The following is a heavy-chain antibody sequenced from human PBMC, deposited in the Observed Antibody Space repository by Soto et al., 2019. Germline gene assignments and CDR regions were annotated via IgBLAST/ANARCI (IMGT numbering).Heavy chain of an antibody. CDR1: GFALSPYT. CDR3: ANDAEMHATRLLTCFALDH. V-gene: IGHV3-30-3*02. D-gene: IGHD3-16*01. J-gene: IGHJ6*02. CDR2: LSSDGSNN. Sequence: QVQLVESGGGVVQPGGSLRLACAARGFALSPYTIHWVRQAPGKGLEWVAGLSSDGSNNFYPDSVKGRITISRDNSKTTVHLQINNLRSQDMDIYYCANDAEMHATRLLTCFALDHWGRGTTVTVSS.